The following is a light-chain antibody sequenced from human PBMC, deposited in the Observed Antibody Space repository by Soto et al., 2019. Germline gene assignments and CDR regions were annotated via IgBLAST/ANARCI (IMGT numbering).Light chain of an antibody. CDR3: SSYTSSDTYV. CDR2: DVT. J-gene: IGLJ1*01. Sequence: QSVLTQPASVSGSPGQSIAISCTGTSSDVGGYNYVSWYQQYPGKAPKLMIYDVTNRPSGVSNRFSGSKSGNTASLTISGLQAEDEADYYCSSYTSSDTYVFGTGTKVTVL. CDR1: SSDVGGYNY. V-gene: IGLV2-14*01.